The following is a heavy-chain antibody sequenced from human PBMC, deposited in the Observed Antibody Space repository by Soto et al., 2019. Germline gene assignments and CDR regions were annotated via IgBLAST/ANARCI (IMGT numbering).Heavy chain of an antibody. CDR1: GDSVSSNSAA. V-gene: IGHV6-1*01. J-gene: IGHJ4*02. D-gene: IGHD3-10*02. CDR3: ARCSGSFYNPPDY. Sequence: QVQLQQLGPGLVKPSQTLSLTCAISGDSVSSNSAAWNLIRQSPSRGLEWLGRTYYRSNWYNHYAVSVKSRISINPDTSKNQFSLQLNFVTPEDTAVYYCARCSGSFYNPPDYWGQGTLVTVSS. CDR2: TYYRSNWYN.